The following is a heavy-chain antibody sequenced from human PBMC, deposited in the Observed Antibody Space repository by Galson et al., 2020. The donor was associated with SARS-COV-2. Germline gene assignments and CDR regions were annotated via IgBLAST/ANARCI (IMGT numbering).Heavy chain of an antibody. CDR2: MNPNSGNT. CDR1: GYTFTSYD. CDR3: ARTPIRRPQDFPRHLAATRPFDY. Sequence: ASVKVSCKASGYTFTSYDINWVRQATGQGLEWMGWMNPNSGNTGYAQKFQGRVTMTRNTSISTAYMELSSLRSEDTAVYYCARTPIRRPQDFPRHLAATRPFDYWGQGTLVTVSS. D-gene: IGHD2-15*01. J-gene: IGHJ4*02. V-gene: IGHV1-8*01.